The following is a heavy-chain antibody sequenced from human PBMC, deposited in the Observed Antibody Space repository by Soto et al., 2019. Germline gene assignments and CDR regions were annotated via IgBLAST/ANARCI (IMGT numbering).Heavy chain of an antibody. D-gene: IGHD6-6*01. Sequence: SETLSLTCTVSGGSISSSSYYWGWIRQPPGKGLEWIGSIYYSGSTYYNPSLKSRVTISVDTSKNQFSLKLSSVTAADTAVYYCAGGGGIAARPLGKGTLVTVSS. CDR1: GGSISSSSYY. J-gene: IGHJ5*02. CDR2: IYYSGST. CDR3: AGGGGIAARP. V-gene: IGHV4-39*01.